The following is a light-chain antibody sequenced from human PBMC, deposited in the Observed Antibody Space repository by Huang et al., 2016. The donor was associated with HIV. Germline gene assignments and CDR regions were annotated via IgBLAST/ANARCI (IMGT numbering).Light chain of an antibody. J-gene: IGKJ2*01. CDR1: QSVLYSSNNKKY. CDR3: HQYYSFPQT. Sequence: DIVMTQSPASLAVSLGVRATINCKSSQSVLYSSNNKKYLAWYQKKPGQSPKLILYWASTRESGVPDRFSGCVSGTDFTLTISSLQTEDVAVYYCHQYYSFPQTFGQGTKLEIK. CDR2: WAS. V-gene: IGKV4-1*01.